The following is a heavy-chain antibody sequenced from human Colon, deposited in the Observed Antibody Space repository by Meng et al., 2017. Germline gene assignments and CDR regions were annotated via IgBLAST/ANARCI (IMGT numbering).Heavy chain of an antibody. CDR2: ITNTGDRT. CDR3: AQTWNMDS. CDR1: GFTFSTYA. D-gene: IGHD1-1*01. V-gene: IGHV3-23*01. Sequence: GGSLRLSCAASGFTFSTYAMTWVRQAPGKGLECVSVITNTGDRTYYADSVKGRFTISRGNSKNTLYLQMNSLRAEDTAIYYGAQTWNMDSWGQGTLVTVSS. J-gene: IGHJ4*02.